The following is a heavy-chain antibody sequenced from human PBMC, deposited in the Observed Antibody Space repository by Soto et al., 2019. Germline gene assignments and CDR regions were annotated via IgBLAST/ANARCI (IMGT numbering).Heavy chain of an antibody. CDR3: AREWKQLVYYYGMDV. CDR2: ISSSGSTI. CDR1: GFTFSSYE. J-gene: IGHJ6*02. Sequence: GGSLRLSCAASGFTFSSYEMNWVRQAPGKGLEWVSYISSSGSTIYYADSVKGRFTISRDNAKNSLYLQMNSLRAEDTAVYYCAREWKQLVYYYGMDVWGQGTTVTV. V-gene: IGHV3-48*03. D-gene: IGHD6-6*01.